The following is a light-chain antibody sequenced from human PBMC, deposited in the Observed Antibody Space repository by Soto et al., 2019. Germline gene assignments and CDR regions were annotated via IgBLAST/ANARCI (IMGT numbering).Light chain of an antibody. CDR3: QHYGSSTWT. J-gene: IGKJ1*01. Sequence: EIVLTQSPGTLSLSPGERATLSCRASQSVSSSYLAWYQQKPGQAPGLLIYGASSRATGIPDRFSGSGSGTDFTLTISRLEPEDFAVYYCQHYGSSTWTFGQGTRW. CDR2: GAS. CDR1: QSVSSSY. V-gene: IGKV3-20*01.